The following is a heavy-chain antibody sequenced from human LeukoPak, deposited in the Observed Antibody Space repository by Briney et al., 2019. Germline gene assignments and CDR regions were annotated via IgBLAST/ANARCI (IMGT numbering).Heavy chain of an antibody. D-gene: IGHD2-2*01. J-gene: IGHJ6*03. CDR1: GGSISSSSYY. V-gene: IGHV4-39*01. CDR3: ARQYCSSTSCYEIIYYYYYYYMDV. Sequence: MASETLSLTCTVSGGSISSSSYYWGWIRQPPGKGLEWIGSIYYSGSTYYNPSLKSRVTISVDTSKNQFSLKLSSVTAADTAVYYCARQYCSSTSCYEIIYYYYYYYMDVWGKGTTVTISS. CDR2: IYYSGST.